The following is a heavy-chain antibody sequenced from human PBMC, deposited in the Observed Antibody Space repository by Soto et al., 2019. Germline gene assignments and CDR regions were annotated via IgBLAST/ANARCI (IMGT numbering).Heavy chain of an antibody. CDR1: VYTLTELS. CDR2: FDPEDGET. D-gene: IGHD3-3*01. V-gene: IGHV1-24*01. CDR3: AAIRPLHAEVERYY. Sequence: ASVKVSCKVSVYTLTELSIQWVRQAPGKGLEWMGGFDPEDGETIYAQKFHGRVTMTEDTSTDTAYMELSSLRSEDTAVYYCAAIRPLHAEVERYYWGQGNPLTVS. J-gene: IGHJ4*02.